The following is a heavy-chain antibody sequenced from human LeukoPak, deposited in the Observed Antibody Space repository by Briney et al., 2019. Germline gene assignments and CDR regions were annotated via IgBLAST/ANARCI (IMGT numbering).Heavy chain of an antibody. CDR1: GYRFTSYW. J-gene: IGHJ4*02. CDR3: ARHSAASGYEFFDY. Sequence: GESLEISCKGSGYRFTSYWIGRVRQVPGKGLEWMGIIYSGDSDTIYSPSFQGQITISANKCISIAYPQCGRLKPPGPAIDYRARHSAASGYEFFDYWGQGTLVTVSS. V-gene: IGHV5-51*01. CDR2: IYSGDSDT. D-gene: IGHD5-12*01.